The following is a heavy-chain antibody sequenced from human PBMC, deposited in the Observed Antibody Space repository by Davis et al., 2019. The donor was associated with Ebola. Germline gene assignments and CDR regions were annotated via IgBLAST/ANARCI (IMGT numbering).Heavy chain of an antibody. CDR3: ARDAFSLSRYDTEDH. V-gene: IGHV3-48*03. Sequence: GESLKISCAASGFTFYRYEMNWVRQAPGKELEWVSYISGSATSTVYADSVKGRFTISRDNARDSLYLQMDSLRVEDTAIYYCARDAFSLSRYDTEDHWGQGTLVTVSS. CDR2: ISGSATST. D-gene: IGHD3-9*01. CDR1: GFTFYRYE. J-gene: IGHJ4*02.